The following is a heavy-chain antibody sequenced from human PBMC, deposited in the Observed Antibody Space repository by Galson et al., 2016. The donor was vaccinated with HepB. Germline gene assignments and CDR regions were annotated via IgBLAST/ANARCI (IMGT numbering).Heavy chain of an antibody. CDR1: GFSLSTSGVG. CDR2: IYWDGDK. J-gene: IGHJ4*02. V-gene: IGHV2-5*02. Sequence: PALVKPTQTLTLTCTFSGFSLSTSGVGVGWIRQPPGKALEWLALIYWDGDKRYSPSLRSRLTITKDTSKNQVVLTMTNMGPVDTATYFCAHIHYDVLTPSYPIFDDWGLGTLVTVSS. D-gene: IGHD3-9*01. CDR3: AHIHYDVLTPSYPIFDD.